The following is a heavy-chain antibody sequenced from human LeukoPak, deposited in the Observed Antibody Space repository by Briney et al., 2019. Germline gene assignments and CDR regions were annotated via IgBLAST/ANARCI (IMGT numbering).Heavy chain of an antibody. CDR1: GFTFSGRW. V-gene: IGHV3-7*01. J-gene: IGHJ4*02. CDR3: ARGSTYYDSSGQVPFDY. Sequence: PGGSLRLSCAASGFTFSGRWMSWLRQAPGKGLEWVANINQDGTDKYYVDSVKGRFTISRDNAKNSLYLQMNSLRAEDTAVYYCARGSTYYDSSGQVPFDYWGQGTLVTVSS. D-gene: IGHD3-22*01. CDR2: INQDGTDK.